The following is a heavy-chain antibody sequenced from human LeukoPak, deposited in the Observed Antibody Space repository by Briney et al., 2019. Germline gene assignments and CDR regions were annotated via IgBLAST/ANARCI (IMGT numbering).Heavy chain of an antibody. J-gene: IGHJ3*02. V-gene: IGHV1-69*05. CDR1: GGTFSSYA. Sequence: EASVKVSCKASGGTFSSYAISWVRQAPGQGLEWMGGIIPIFGTANYPQKFQGRATSTTAESTSTAYMELSSLRSEATAVYYSARDPGDYYGSGSYSFDIWGQGTMVTVSS. D-gene: IGHD3-10*01. CDR3: ARDPGDYYGSGSYSFDI. CDR2: IIPIFGTA.